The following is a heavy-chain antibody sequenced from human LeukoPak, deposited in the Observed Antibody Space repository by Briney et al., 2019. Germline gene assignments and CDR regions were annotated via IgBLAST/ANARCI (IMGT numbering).Heavy chain of an antibody. J-gene: IGHJ4*02. CDR3: ARELGNGDTYANVPLGH. Sequence: GGSLRLSCAASGFTFSSYSMNWVRQAPGKGLEWVSSISNSGSYIYYADSVEGRFTISRDNAKDSLFLQMDSLRVEDTAVYFCARELGNGDTYANVPLGHWGQGTLVTVSS. V-gene: IGHV3-21*01. D-gene: IGHD5-18*01. CDR1: GFTFSSYS. CDR2: ISNSGSYI.